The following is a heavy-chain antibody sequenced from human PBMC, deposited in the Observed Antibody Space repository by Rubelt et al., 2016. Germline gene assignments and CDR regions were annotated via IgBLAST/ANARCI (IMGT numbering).Heavy chain of an antibody. V-gene: IGHV4-59*01. Sequence: QVQLQESGPGLVKPSETLSLTCTVSGGSISSYYWSWIRQPPGKGLEWIGYIYYSGSTNYNPSLKSRVTISVDTAKNQFALKWSAVTAADTAVYYCARDISYYGSGSGFDYWGQGTLVTVSS. CDR1: GGSISSYY. CDR3: ARDISYYGSGSGFDY. CDR2: IYYSGST. D-gene: IGHD3-10*01. J-gene: IGHJ4*02.